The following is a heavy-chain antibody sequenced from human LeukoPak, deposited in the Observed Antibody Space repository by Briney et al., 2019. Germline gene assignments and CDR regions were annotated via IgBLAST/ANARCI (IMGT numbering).Heavy chain of an antibody. CDR3: ARHIVLVTAIDGFDI. CDR2: ISSGSDHR. V-gene: IGHV3-21*01. D-gene: IGHD2-21*02. CDR1: GFGFSSYS. Sequence: GGSLRLSCAASGFGFSSYSMNWVRQAPGKGLEWVSSISSGSDHRHYADSVKGRFTISRDNAKNSLYLQMNSLRAEDTAVYYCARHIVLVTAIDGFDIWGQGTMVTVSS. J-gene: IGHJ3*02.